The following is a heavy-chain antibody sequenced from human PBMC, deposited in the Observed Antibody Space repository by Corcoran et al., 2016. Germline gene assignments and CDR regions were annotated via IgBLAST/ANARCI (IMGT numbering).Heavy chain of an antibody. CDR2: ISYDGSNK. Sequence: QVQLVESGGGVVQPGRSLRLSCAASGFSFSSYGMHWVRQAPGKGLEWVALISYDGSNKYYADSVKGRFTISRDNSKNTLYLQMNSLRAEETSMYYCAKMPTPPGYDSSGYYLTYYYGMDVWGQGTTVTVSS. J-gene: IGHJ6*02. CDR1: GFSFSSYG. CDR3: AKMPTPPGYDSSGYYLTYYYGMDV. D-gene: IGHD3-22*01. V-gene: IGHV3-30*18.